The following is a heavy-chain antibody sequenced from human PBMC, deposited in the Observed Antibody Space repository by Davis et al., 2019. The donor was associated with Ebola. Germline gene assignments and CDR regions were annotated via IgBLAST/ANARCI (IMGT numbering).Heavy chain of an antibody. Sequence: SETLSLTCTVSGGSISGYYWSWIRQPPGKGLEWIGYIYYSGSTNYNPSLKSRVTISVDTSKNQFSLKLSSVTAADTAVYYCARHKADDYGGPPRYYYYYGMDVWGQGTTVTVSS. CDR2: IYYSGST. V-gene: IGHV4-59*08. D-gene: IGHD4-23*01. CDR3: ARHKADDYGGPPRYYYYYGMDV. J-gene: IGHJ6*02. CDR1: GGSISGYY.